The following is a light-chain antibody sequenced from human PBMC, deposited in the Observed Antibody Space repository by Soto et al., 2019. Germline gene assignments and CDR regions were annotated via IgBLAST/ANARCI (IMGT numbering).Light chain of an antibody. J-gene: IGLJ2*01. CDR2: EVS. Sequence: QSALTQPASVSGSPGQSITLSCTGTSSDVGGYNYVSWYQQHPGKAPNLLIYEVSNRPSGVSNRFSGSKSGNTASLTISGLQAEDEADYYCNSYTSSSTRVVFGGGTKLTVL. CDR1: SSDVGGYNY. CDR3: NSYTSSSTRVV. V-gene: IGLV2-14*01.